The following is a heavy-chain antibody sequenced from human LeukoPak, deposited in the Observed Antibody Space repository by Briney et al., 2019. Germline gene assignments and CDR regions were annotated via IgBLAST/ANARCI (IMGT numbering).Heavy chain of an antibody. CDR2: INHSGST. V-gene: IGHV4-34*01. CDR3: ARARAEAGTDY. Sequence: SETLSLTCAVYGGSFSGYYWSWIRQPPGKGLEWIGEINHSGSTNYNPSLKSRVNISVDTSKNQFSLKLSSVTAADTAVYYCARARAEAGTDYWGQGTLVTVSS. CDR1: GGSFSGYY. J-gene: IGHJ4*02. D-gene: IGHD6-13*01.